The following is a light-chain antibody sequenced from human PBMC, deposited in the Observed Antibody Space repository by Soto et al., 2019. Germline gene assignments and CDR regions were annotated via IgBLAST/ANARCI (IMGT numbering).Light chain of an antibody. CDR2: DVS. CDR3: CSYRSGDKHV. J-gene: IGLJ1*01. V-gene: IGLV2-14*03. CDR1: SIDVGGHNY. Sequence: QSVLTQPASVSGSPGQSITITCTGTSIDVGGHNYDSWYQQHPGKAPKLLIYDVSNRPSEISNRFSGSKSGNTASLIISGLQPEDEADYYCCSYRSGDKHVFGIGTKVTVL.